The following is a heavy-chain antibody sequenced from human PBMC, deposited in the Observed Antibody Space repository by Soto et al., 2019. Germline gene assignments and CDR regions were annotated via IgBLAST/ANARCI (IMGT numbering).Heavy chain of an antibody. Sequence: QVQLVESGGGVVQPGRSLRLSCAASGFTFSSYAMHWVRQAPGKGLEWVAVISYDGSNKYYADSVKGRFTISRDNSKNTLTLHMNSLGAEDTAGYYCPRDKKETPWDQYYGMDVWGQGTTVTVSS. J-gene: IGHJ6*02. CDR1: GFTFSSYA. CDR3: PRDKKETPWDQYYGMDV. D-gene: IGHD1-26*01. V-gene: IGHV3-30-3*01. CDR2: ISYDGSNK.